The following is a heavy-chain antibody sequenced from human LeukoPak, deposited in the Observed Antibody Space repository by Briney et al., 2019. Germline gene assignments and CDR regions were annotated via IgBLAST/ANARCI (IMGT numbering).Heavy chain of an antibody. CDR2: IGVGSGNT. J-gene: IGHJ6*02. D-gene: IGHD6-13*01. CDR1: GFTFTSSA. V-gene: IGHV1-58*02. CDR3: AADAGSWGPTRPNSYYYYGMDV. Sequence: SVKVSCKASGFTFTSSAMQWVRQARGQRLEWIGWIGVGSGNTNYAQKFQERVTITRDMSTSTAYMELSSLRSEDTAVYYCAADAGSWGPTRPNSYYYYGMDVWGPGTTVTVSS.